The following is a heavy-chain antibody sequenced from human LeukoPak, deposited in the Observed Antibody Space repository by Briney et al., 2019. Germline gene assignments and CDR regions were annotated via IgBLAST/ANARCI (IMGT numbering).Heavy chain of an antibody. CDR3: ARSLGFSPPFDY. V-gene: IGHV1-69*13. CDR1: GGTFSSYA. Sequence: ASVKVSCKASGGTFSSYAISWVRQAPGQGLEWMGGIIPISGTANYAQKFQGRVTITADESTSTAYMELSSLRSEDTAVYYCARSLGFSPPFDYWGQGTLVTVSS. D-gene: IGHD3-3*01. CDR2: IIPISGTA. J-gene: IGHJ4*02.